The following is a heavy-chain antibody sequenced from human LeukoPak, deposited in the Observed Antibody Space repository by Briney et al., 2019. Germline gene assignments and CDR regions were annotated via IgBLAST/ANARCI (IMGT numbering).Heavy chain of an antibody. CDR3: ARGSGDYVPLFDY. J-gene: IGHJ4*02. D-gene: IGHD4-17*01. V-gene: IGHV1-69*05. CDR1: GGTFSSYA. CDR2: IIPIFGTA. Sequence: GASVKVSCKASGGTFSSYAISWVRQAPGQGLEWMGGIIPIFGTANYAQKLQGRVTMTTDTSTSTAYMELRSLRSDDTAVYYCARGSGDYVPLFDYWGQGTLVTVSS.